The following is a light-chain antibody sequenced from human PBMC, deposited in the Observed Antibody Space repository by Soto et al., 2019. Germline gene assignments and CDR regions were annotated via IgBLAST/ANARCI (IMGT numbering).Light chain of an antibody. CDR3: QVWDSSSDLRVV. V-gene: IGLV3-21*02. Sequence: SYELTQPPSVSVAPGQTARITCGGNNIGSKSVHWYQQKPGQAPVLVVYDDSYRPSGIPERFSGSNSGNTATLTISRVEAGDEADYYCQVWDSSSDLRVVFGGGTKLTVL. J-gene: IGLJ2*01. CDR1: NIGSKS. CDR2: DDS.